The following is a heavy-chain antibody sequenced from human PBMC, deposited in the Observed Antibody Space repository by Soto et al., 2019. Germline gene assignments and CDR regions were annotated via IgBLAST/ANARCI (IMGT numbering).Heavy chain of an antibody. D-gene: IGHD2-21*02. CDR2: IYYSGNT. CDR3: ARLCADCVEFSGLPASFFDS. CDR1: GGSINSGGHH. Sequence: QVQLQESGPRLVKPSQTLSLTCTVSGGSINSGGHHWSWIRQHPVKGLEWIGFIYYSGNTYYNPSLKSRLSMSVDTSNNQFSLTLSSVTAADTAVYFCARLCADCVEFSGLPASFFDSWGQGSLVTVSS. V-gene: IGHV4-31*03. J-gene: IGHJ4*02.